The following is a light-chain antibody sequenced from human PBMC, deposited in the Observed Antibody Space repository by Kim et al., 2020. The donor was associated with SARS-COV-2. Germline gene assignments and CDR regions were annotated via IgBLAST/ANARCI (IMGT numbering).Light chain of an antibody. Sequence: SWSLGQTASMSCSGDKLGDKYVSWYQQKAGQSPELVIYEDNKRPSGIPERFFGSNSGNTATLTISGTQALDEADYYCQAWDNNMWVFGGGTQLTVL. J-gene: IGLJ3*02. CDR2: EDN. CDR1: KLGDKY. CDR3: QAWDNNMWV. V-gene: IGLV3-1*01.